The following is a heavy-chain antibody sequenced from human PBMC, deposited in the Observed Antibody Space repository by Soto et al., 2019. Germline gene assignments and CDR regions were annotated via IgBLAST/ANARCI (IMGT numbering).Heavy chain of an antibody. D-gene: IGHD3-3*01. CDR2: ISAYNGNT. CDR3: ARAGGIITIFGVDLRGYYYYGMDV. Sequence: QVQLVQSGAEVKKPGASMKVSCKASGYTFTSYGIIWVRQAPGQGLEGMGWISAYNGNTNYAQKLQGRVTMNTDTSTSTAYMELRSLRSDDTAVYYCARAGGIITIFGVDLRGYYYYGMDVWGQGTTVTVSS. V-gene: IGHV1-18*01. CDR1: GYTFTSYG. J-gene: IGHJ6*02.